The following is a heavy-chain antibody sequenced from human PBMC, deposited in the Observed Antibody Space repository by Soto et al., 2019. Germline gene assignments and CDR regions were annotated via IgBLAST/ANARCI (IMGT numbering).Heavy chain of an antibody. J-gene: IGHJ3*02. CDR2: IYYSGST. D-gene: IGHD3-10*01. V-gene: IGHV4-59*01. CDR1: GVSISSDY. CDR3: ARVWGGAFDI. Sequence: SATLSLTCTVSGVSISSDYWSWIRQPPGKGLEWIGYIYYSGSTNYNPSLKSRVTISVDTSKNQFSLKLSSVTAADTAVYYCARVWGGAFDIWGQGTMVT.